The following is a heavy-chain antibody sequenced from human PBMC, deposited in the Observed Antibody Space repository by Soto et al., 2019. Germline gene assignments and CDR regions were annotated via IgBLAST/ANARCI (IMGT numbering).Heavy chain of an antibody. Sequence: QVQVVQSGAEVKKPGASVKVSCKASGYTFTSYGITWVRRVPGQGLAWRGWISGYNGNTNYAKKFQRRVPMPTDTSTSTAFMDLSTLTSDDTAVYYCARGQWLAEIHYWGQGTLGTVSS. D-gene: IGHD6-19*01. J-gene: IGHJ4*02. CDR3: ARGQWLAEIHY. V-gene: IGHV1-18*01. CDR1: GYTFTSYG. CDR2: ISGYNGNT.